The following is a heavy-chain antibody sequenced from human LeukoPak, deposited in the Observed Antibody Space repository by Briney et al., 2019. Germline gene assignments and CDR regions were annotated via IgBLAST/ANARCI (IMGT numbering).Heavy chain of an antibody. D-gene: IGHD2-2*01. CDR3: ARHVRGYCSSTSCYPPGH. CDR2: IYYSGST. V-gene: IGHV4-39*01. J-gene: IGHJ4*02. Sequence: KPSETLSLTCTVSGGSISSSSYYWGWIRQPPGKGLEWIGSIYYSGSTYYNPSLKSRVTISVDTSKNQFSLKLSSVTAADTAVYYSARHVRGYCSSTSCYPPGHWGQGTLVTVSS. CDR1: GGSISSSSYY.